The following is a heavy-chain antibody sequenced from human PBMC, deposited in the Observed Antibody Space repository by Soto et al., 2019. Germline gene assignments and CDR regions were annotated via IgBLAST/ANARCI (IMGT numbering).Heavy chain of an antibody. V-gene: IGHV2-5*02. CDR1: GFSLTSGVG. CDR3: AHIDPEIVTVGGHGGFDY. Sequence: QITLKESGPTLVRPPQTLTLTCTFSGFSLTSGVGVGWIRQPPGKALEWLALIYWDDDKRYSPSLKNRLTITKDTSNNQVDLTMTNVGPVDTATYFCAHIDPEIVTVGGHGGFDYWGQGTLVTVSS. CDR2: IYWDDDK. J-gene: IGHJ4*02. D-gene: IGHD5-12*01.